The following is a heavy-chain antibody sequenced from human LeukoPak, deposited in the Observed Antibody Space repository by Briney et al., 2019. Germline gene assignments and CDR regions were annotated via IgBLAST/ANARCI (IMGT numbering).Heavy chain of an antibody. J-gene: IGHJ5*02. Sequence: SETLSLTCAVYGGSFSGYYWSWIRQPPGKGLEWIGEINHSGSTNYNPSLKSQVTISVDTSKNQFSLKLSSVTAADTAVYYCARNSSGFLSNWFDPWGQGTLVTVSS. D-gene: IGHD6-19*01. CDR2: INHSGST. CDR3: ARNSSGFLSNWFDP. V-gene: IGHV4-34*01. CDR1: GGSFSGYY.